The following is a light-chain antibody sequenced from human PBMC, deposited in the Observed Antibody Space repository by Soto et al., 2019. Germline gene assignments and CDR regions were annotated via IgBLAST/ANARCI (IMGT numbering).Light chain of an antibody. V-gene: IGKV1-33*01. CDR3: HQYDKLPLT. J-gene: IGKJ3*01. CDR2: DAY. CDR1: QDISNY. Sequence: DIQMTQSPSSLSASVGDRVTITCQASQDISNYLNWYQQKPGKAPKLLIYDAYKLETGVPSRFSGSGSGTDFTFTISSLQPEDIATYYCHQYDKLPLTFGPGTKVDIK.